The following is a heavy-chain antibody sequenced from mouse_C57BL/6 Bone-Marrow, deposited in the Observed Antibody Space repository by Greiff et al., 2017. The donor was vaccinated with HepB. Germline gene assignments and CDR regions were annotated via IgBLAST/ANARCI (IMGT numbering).Heavy chain of an antibody. J-gene: IGHJ4*01. Sequence: QVQLQQSGPGLVQPSQSLSITCTVSGFSLTSYGVHWVRQSPGKGLELLGVIWRGGSTDYNAAFMSRLSITKDNSKSQVFFKMNSLQADDTAIYYCAKRGDYGYYYAMDYWGQGTSVTVSS. CDR1: GFSLTSYG. CDR3: AKRGDYGYYYAMDY. D-gene: IGHD2-4*01. V-gene: IGHV2-5*01. CDR2: IWRGGST.